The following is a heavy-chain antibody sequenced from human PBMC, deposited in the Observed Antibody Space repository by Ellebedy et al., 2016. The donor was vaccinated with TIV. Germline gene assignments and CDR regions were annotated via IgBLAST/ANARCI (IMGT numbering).Heavy chain of an antibody. J-gene: IGHJ6*03. CDR2: IIPIFGTA. CDR3: ARDRVKSTVEDYYYYYYMDV. CDR1: GYTFTSYA. D-gene: IGHD4-23*01. V-gene: IGHV1-69*13. Sequence: SVKVSXKASGYTFTSYAISWVRQAPGQGLEWMGGIIPIFGTANYAQKFQGRVTITADESTSTAYMELSSLRSEDTAVYYCARDRVKSTVEDYYYYYYMDVWGKGTTVTVSS.